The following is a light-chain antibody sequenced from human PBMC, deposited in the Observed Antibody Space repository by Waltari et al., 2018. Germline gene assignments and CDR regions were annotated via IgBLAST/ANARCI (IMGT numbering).Light chain of an antibody. CDR2: INSDGSP. CDR3: QTEGHGTGV. Sequence: QLVLTQSPSASASLAASVKLTCTLASGHSTNVIAWLRQQPEKGPRYLMKINSDGSPGKGVESPDRFSGSGSGAERYLTISSLQSEDEADYYCQTEGHGTGVFGGGTKLTVL. J-gene: IGLJ2*01. CDR1: SGHSTNV. V-gene: IGLV4-69*01.